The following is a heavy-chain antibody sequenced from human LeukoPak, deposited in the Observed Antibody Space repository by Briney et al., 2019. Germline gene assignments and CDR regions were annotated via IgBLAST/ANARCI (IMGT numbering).Heavy chain of an antibody. D-gene: IGHD3-22*01. CDR1: GFTFSSYD. Sequence: PGGSLRLSCAASGFTFSSYDMHWVRQATGKGLEWVSAIGTAGDTYYPGSVKGRFTISRENAKNSLYLQMNSLRAGDTAVYYCARGSMDYYDSSGPRGDAFDIWGQGTMVTVSS. J-gene: IGHJ3*02. CDR3: ARGSMDYYDSSGPRGDAFDI. V-gene: IGHV3-13*01. CDR2: IGTAGDT.